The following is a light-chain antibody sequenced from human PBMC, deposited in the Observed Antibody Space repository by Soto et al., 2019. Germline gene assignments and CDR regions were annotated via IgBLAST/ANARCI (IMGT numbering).Light chain of an antibody. Sequence: EIVLTQTPGTLSLSPGERATLSCRASQSVTSSHLAWYQQKPGQAPRLLIYGASTRATGIPDRFSGSGSDTDFSLTIRRLDPEDFAMYYCQQYGRSPYTFGQGTKVEIK. CDR1: QSVTSSH. CDR2: GAS. CDR3: QQYGRSPYT. V-gene: IGKV3-20*01. J-gene: IGKJ2*01.